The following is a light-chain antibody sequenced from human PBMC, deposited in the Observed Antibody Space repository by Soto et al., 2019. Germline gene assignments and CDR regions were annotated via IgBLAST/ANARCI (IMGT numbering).Light chain of an antibody. J-gene: IGLJ2*01. Sequence: QSVLTQPPSVSGTPGQRVTVSCSGSSSNIGSNAVNWYQQLPGTAPKLLIYNNNQRPSGVPVRFSGSKSGTSASLAISGLQSEDEADYYCASWDDRLYGVLFGGGTQLTVL. CDR3: ASWDDRLYGVL. CDR2: NNN. CDR1: SSNIGSNA. V-gene: IGLV1-44*01.